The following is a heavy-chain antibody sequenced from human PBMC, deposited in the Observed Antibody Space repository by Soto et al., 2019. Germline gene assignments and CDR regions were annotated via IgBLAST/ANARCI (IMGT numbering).Heavy chain of an antibody. CDR1: GGSMRRYD. V-gene: IGHV4-4*07. CDR3: AGIGEDVYYGMDV. CDR2: IYSRGDT. J-gene: IGHJ6*02. D-gene: IGHD2-21*01. Sequence: SEPLSLTCGVSGGSMRRYDGNWLRQPAGKGLEWIGRIYSRGDTNYNPSVKSRVTMSVDTSKNEFSLRLNSVTAADTAVYYCAGIGEDVYYGMDVWGQGTTVTVSS.